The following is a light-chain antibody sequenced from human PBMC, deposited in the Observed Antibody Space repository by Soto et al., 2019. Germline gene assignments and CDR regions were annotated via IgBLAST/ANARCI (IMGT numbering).Light chain of an antibody. CDR2: AAS. Sequence: EIVLTQSPATLSLSPGERATLSCRASQSVRSYLAWYQQKPGQAPRLLIYAASSRAAGTPDRFSGSGSGTDFTLTISRLEPEDFALYYCQQYDTSPPLYTFGQGTRLEIK. CDR1: QSVRSY. J-gene: IGKJ5*01. CDR3: QQYDTSPPLYT. V-gene: IGKV3-20*01.